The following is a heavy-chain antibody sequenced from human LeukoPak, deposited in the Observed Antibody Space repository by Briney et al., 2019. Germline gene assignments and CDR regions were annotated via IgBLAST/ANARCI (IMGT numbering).Heavy chain of an antibody. J-gene: IGHJ6*02. Sequence: GGSLRLSCAASGFTFSSYAMHWVRQAPGKGLEWVAVISYDGSNKYYADSVKGRFTISRDNSKNTLYLQMNSLRAKDTAVYYCASSWTSRILTAPKPNGGMDVWGQGTTVTVSS. CDR1: GFTFSSYA. V-gene: IGHV3-30*14. CDR3: ASSWTSRILTAPKPNGGMDV. D-gene: IGHD3-9*01. CDR2: ISYDGSNK.